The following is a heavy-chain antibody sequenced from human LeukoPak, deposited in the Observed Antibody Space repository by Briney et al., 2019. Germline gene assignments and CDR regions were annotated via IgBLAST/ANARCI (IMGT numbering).Heavy chain of an antibody. D-gene: IGHD2-21*02. CDR2: IHASGST. J-gene: IGHJ6*02. Sequence: PSETLSLTCTVSGASISSYYWSWIRQPAGKGLEWIGRIHASGSTNYNPSLKSRVTMSVDTSKNQFSLKLSSVTAADSAVYYCARVLIVVVTAQWDYYYYGMDVWGQGTTVTVSS. V-gene: IGHV4-4*07. CDR1: GASISSYY. CDR3: ARVLIVVVTAQWDYYYYGMDV.